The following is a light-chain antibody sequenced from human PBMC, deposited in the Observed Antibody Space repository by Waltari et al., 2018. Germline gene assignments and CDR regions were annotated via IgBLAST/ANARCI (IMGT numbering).Light chain of an antibody. V-gene: IGKV1-39*01. CDR1: QSMSSY. J-gene: IGKJ4*01. CDR2: GGS. CDR3: QQSYSTPLT. Sequence: DIQMTQSPSSLSASVGDRVTITCRASQSMSSYLNWYQQKPGKAPKILIYGGSSLQSGVSARFSGSGSGTDFTLTISSLQPEDFATYYCQQSYSTPLTFGGGTKVEIK.